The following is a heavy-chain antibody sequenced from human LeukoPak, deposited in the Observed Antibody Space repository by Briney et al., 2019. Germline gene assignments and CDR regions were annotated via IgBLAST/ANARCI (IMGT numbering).Heavy chain of an antibody. J-gene: IGHJ4*02. CDR3: ASSTSPTGGYFDY. D-gene: IGHD2/OR15-2a*01. CDR1: GYTFTGYY. CDR2: IDPNSGGT. V-gene: IGHV1-2*02. Sequence: GTSVKVSCKTSGYTFTGYYMHWVRQAPGQGLEWMGWIDPNSGGTYYAQRFQGRVTMTRDTSISTVYMELSSLRSDDTAVYYCASSTSPTGGYFDYWGQGTLVTVSP.